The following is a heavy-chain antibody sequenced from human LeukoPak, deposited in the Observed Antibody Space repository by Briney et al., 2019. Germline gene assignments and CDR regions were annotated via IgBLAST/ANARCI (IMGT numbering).Heavy chain of an antibody. V-gene: IGHV4-59*08. J-gene: IGHJ4*02. Sequence: SETLSLTCTVSGGSISGHYWSWLRQSPGKGLEWIAYIYNSGSTNYNNYNPSLKSRVFMSMDTSKNQLSLIVSSVTAADTAVYYCARHTTGRALGDFDYWGQGTLVTVSA. CDR3: ARHTTGRALGDFDY. CDR1: GGSISGHY. D-gene: IGHD2-8*01. CDR2: IYNSGSTNYN.